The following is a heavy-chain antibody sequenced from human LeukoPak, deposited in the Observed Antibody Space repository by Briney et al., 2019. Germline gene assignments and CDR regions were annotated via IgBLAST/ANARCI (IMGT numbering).Heavy chain of an antibody. D-gene: IGHD1-26*01. CDR3: ARDASGSQNPQEYYFDY. CDR1: GFTFSSYV. Sequence: GGSLTLSCAASGFTFSSYVMSWVRQAPGKGLEWVSIISNSGGSTYYADSVKGRFTISSDNSKNTLYLQMNSLRAEDTAVYYGARDASGSQNPQEYYFDYWGKGTLVTVSS. V-gene: IGHV3-23*01. CDR2: ISNSGGST. J-gene: IGHJ4*02.